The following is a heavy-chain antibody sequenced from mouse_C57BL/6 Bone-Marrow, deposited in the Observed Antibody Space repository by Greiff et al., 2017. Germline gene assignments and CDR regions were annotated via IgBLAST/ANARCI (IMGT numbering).Heavy chain of an antibody. CDR1: GYTFTSYW. CDR3: ASSSVLLCDY. J-gene: IGHJ2*01. V-gene: IGHV1-64*01. D-gene: IGHD2-1*01. CDR2: IHPNSGST. Sequence: VQLQQPGAELVKPGASVKLSCKASGYTFTSYWMHWVKQRPGQGLEWIGIIHPNSGSTNYNEKFKSKATLTVDKSSSTAYMQLSSLPSEDSAVYYYASSSVLLCDYWGQGTTLTVSA.